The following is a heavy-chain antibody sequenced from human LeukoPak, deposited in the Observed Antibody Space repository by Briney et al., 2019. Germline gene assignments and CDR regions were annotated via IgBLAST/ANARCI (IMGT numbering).Heavy chain of an antibody. V-gene: IGHV3-23*01. Sequence: PGGSLRLSCVVSGFIFSNYAMTWVRQAPGKGLEWVSVISDSGGSTNYADSVKGRFIISRDNSRDTVYLQMNSLGTEDTAVFYCARDRSDYSIKYYYYYGMDVWGQGTTVTVSS. J-gene: IGHJ6*02. CDR1: GFIFSNYA. D-gene: IGHD3-16*01. CDR2: ISDSGGST. CDR3: ARDRSDYSIKYYYYYGMDV.